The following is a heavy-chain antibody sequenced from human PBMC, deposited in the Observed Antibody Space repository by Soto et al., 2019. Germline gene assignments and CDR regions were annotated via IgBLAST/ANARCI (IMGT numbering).Heavy chain of an antibody. J-gene: IGHJ6*02. Sequence: QVQLVESGGGVVQPGRSLRLSCAASGFTFSNYGMHWVRQAPGKVLEWVAVIGYDGNNKYYADSVKGRFTISRDSSKNTVYLQMNSLRAEDTAVYYCARDLQRIIPNKPRWGMDVWGQGTTVTVSS. D-gene: IGHD2-15*01. V-gene: IGHV3-33*01. CDR2: IGYDGNNK. CDR3: ARDLQRIIPNKPRWGMDV. CDR1: GFTFSNYG.